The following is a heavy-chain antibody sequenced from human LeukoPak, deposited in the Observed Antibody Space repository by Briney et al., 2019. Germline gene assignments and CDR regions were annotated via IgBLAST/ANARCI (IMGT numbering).Heavy chain of an antibody. V-gene: IGHV3-11*06. D-gene: IGHD2-15*01. CDR2: IDGSSSRT. CDR1: GFIFSDYY. J-gene: IGHJ4*02. CDR3: VAARADFDY. Sequence: GGSLRLSCAASGFIFSDYYMSWMRQAPGKGLEWLSYIDGSSSRTNYADSVKGRFTISRDTAKNSLYLQMNSLRAEDTAVYYCVAARADFDYWGQGTLVTVSS.